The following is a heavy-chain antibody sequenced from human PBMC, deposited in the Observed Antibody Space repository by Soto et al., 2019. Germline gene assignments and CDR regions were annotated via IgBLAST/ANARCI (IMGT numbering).Heavy chain of an antibody. V-gene: IGHV3-53*04. D-gene: IGHD2-15*01. CDR1: GFTVSSNY. CDR2: IYSGGST. J-gene: IGHJ4*02. CDR3: ARDGPPPGYCSGRSCDHLAGHRSVFGY. Sequence: PGGSLRLACAASGFTVSSNYMSWVRQAPGKGLEWVSVIYSGGSTYYADSAKGRFTISRHNSKNTLYLQMNSLRAEDTAVYYCARDGPPPGYCSGRSCDHLAGHRSVFGYWGQGTLVTVSS.